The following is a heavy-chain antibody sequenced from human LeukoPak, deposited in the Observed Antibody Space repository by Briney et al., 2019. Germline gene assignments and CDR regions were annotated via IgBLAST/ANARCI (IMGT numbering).Heavy chain of an antibody. Sequence: GGSLRLSCAASGFTFSSYAFHWVRQAPRKGLEWVAVISYDGSNKYYADSVKGRFTISRDNSKNTLYLQMNSLRAEDTALYYCAKSSLWQWLAPFDYWGQGTLVTVSS. D-gene: IGHD6-19*01. CDR2: ISYDGSNK. J-gene: IGHJ4*02. CDR3: AKSSLWQWLAPFDY. CDR1: GFTFSSYA. V-gene: IGHV3-30-3*02.